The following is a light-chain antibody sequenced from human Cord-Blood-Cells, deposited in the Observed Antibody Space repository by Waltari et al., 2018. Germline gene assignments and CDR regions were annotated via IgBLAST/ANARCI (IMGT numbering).Light chain of an antibody. CDR3: SSYTSSSTWV. CDR2: DVS. CDR1: SSDVGGYNY. Sequence: QSALTQPASVSWSPGQSITISCTGTSSDVGGYNYVSWYQQHPGKAPKLMIYDVSKRPCGVSTRFSGSKAGNTASLTISGLQAEDEADYYCSSYTSSSTWVFGGGTKLTVL. J-gene: IGLJ3*02. V-gene: IGLV2-14*01.